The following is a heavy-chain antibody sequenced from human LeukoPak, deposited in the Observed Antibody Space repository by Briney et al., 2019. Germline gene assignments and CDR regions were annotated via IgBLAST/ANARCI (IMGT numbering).Heavy chain of an antibody. D-gene: IGHD6-19*01. J-gene: IGHJ4*02. CDR1: GGSISSYY. V-gene: IGHV4-59*01. CDR3: ARARSGWWDPFDY. CDR2: IYYSGST. Sequence: SETLSLTCTASGGSISSYYWSWIRQPPGKGLEWIGYIYYSGSTNYNPSLKSRDTISVGTSKNQFSLKLSSVTAADTAVYYCARARSGWWDPFDYWGQGTLVTVSS.